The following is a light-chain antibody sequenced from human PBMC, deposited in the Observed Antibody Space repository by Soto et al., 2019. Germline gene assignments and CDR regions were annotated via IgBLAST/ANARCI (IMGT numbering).Light chain of an antibody. CDR2: AVS. J-gene: IGKJ5*01. Sequence: DIQLTQSPSFLSASVGDRVTIPCRASQGLNNYVAWYQQKPGKAPNLLIYAVSTLQSGVPSRFSGSGSGTDFTLTISSLEPEDFAVYYCQQRSNWPPITFGQGTRLEVK. V-gene: IGKV1-9*01. CDR3: QQRSNWPPIT. CDR1: QGLNNY.